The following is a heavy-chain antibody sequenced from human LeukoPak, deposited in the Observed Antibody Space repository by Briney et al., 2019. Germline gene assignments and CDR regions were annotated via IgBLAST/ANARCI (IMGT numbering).Heavy chain of an antibody. J-gene: IGHJ4*02. D-gene: IGHD1-1*01. CDR3: AKDARTGTYYYFDY. V-gene: IGHV3-11*01. CDR2: ISSSGSTI. CDR1: GFTFSDYY. Sequence: GGSLRLSCAASGFTFSDYYMSWIRQAPGKGLEWVSYISSSGSTIYYADSVKGRFTISRDNSKNTLYLQMNSLRAEDTAVYYCAKDARTGTYYYFDYWGQGTLVTVSS.